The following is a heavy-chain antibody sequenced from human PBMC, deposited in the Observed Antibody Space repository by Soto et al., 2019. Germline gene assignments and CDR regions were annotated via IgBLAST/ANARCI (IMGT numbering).Heavy chain of an antibody. J-gene: IGHJ5*02. CDR1: GGSISSGGYY. CDR3: ARVGGINWFDP. CDR2: IYYSGST. V-gene: IGHV4-31*03. Sequence: QVQLQESGPGLVKPSQTLSLTYTDSGGSISSGGYYWSFIRQHPGKGLEWIGYIYYSGSTYYNPSLKSRVTISVDTSKNQFSLKLSSVTAADTAVYYCARVGGINWFDPWGQGTLVTVSS. D-gene: IGHD3-16*01.